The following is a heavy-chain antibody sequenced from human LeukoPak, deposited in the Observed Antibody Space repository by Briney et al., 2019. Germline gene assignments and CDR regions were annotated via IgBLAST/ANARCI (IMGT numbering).Heavy chain of an antibody. Sequence: SETLSLTCSVSGYSISSAYYWGWIRQPPGKGLEWIGTMYHSGSTNYNPSLKSRVTISVDTSKNQSSLKLSSVTAADTAVYFCARGFRGDNFDYWGQGTLVTVSS. D-gene: IGHD7-27*01. CDR3: ARGFRGDNFDY. V-gene: IGHV4-38-2*02. CDR1: GYSISSAYY. J-gene: IGHJ4*02. CDR2: MYHSGST.